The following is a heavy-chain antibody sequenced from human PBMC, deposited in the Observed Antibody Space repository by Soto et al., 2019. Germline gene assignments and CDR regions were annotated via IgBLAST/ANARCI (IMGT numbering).Heavy chain of an antibody. CDR1: GGSVSSGSYY. V-gene: IGHV4-61*01. D-gene: IGHD2-21*01. Sequence: PSETLSLTCTVPGGSVSSGSYYWSWIRQPPGKGLEWIGYISYSGSTSYNPSLKSRVTISVDTSKNQMSLKLNSVTAADTAVYYCARVWGSYYHYGMDVWGQGTTVTVSS. CDR2: ISYSGST. CDR3: ARVWGSYYHYGMDV. J-gene: IGHJ6*02.